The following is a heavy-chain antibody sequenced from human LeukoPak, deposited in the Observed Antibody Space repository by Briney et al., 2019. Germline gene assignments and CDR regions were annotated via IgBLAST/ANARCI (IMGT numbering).Heavy chain of an antibody. D-gene: IGHD4-17*01. Sequence: SETLSLTCAVYGGSFSGYYWSWIRQHPGKGLEWIGYIYYSGSTYYNPSLKSRVTISVGTSKNQFSLKLSSVTAADTAAYYCARDSTTVTTTSVYWYFDLWGRGTLVTVSS. V-gene: IGHV4-31*11. CDR2: IYYSGST. CDR1: GGSFSGYY. CDR3: ARDSTTVTTTSVYWYFDL. J-gene: IGHJ2*01.